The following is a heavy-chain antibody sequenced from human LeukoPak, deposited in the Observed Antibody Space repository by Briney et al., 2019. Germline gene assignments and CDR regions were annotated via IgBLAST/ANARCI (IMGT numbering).Heavy chain of an antibody. Sequence: GGSLRLSCRASGFTFNSYAMHWVRQAPGKGLEWVTVISFDGSNKYYADSVKGRFTISRDNSKSTLYLQMNSLRAEDTAVYYCARGPVWWDLVYWGQGTLVTVSS. CDR2: ISFDGSNK. CDR1: GFTFNSYA. CDR3: ARGPVWWDLVY. V-gene: IGHV3-30*04. D-gene: IGHD2-21*01. J-gene: IGHJ4*02.